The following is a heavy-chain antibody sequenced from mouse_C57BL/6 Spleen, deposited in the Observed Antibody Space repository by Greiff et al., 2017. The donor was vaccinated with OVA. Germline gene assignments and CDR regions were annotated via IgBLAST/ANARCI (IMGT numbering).Heavy chain of an antibody. CDR3: ASSDSDAMDY. V-gene: IGHV7-3*01. D-gene: IGHD3-2*01. J-gene: IGHJ4*01. CDR1: GFTFTDYY. Sequence: EVKVVESGGGLVQPGGSLSLSCAASGFTFTDYYMSWVRQPPGKALEWLGFIRNKANGYTTEYSASVKGRFTISRDNSQSILYLQMNALRAEDSATYYCASSDSDAMDYWGQGTSVTVSS. CDR2: IRNKANGYTT.